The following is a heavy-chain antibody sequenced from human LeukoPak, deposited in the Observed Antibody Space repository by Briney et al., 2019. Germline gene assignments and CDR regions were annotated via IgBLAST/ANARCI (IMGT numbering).Heavy chain of an antibody. CDR3: ASGPGGGSLYWLVP. D-gene: IGHD2-15*01. CDR1: GLTFSSDW. J-gene: IGHJ5*02. Sequence: GGSLRLSCAASGLTFSSDWMHWVRQAPGKGLVWVSGINSAGSSTSYADSVKGRFAISRDNAKHTLYLQMNSLRGEDMAVYYCASGPGGGSLYWLVPWGQGTLVTVSS. V-gene: IGHV3-74*01. CDR2: INSAGSST.